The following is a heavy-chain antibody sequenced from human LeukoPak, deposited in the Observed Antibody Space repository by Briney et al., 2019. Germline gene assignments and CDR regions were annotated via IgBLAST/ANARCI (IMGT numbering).Heavy chain of an antibody. CDR3: ASGRRGLYYFDY. Sequence: GGSLRLSCAASGFTFSSYAMSWVRQAPGKGLEWVSAISGSGGSTYYADSVKGRFTISRDNSKNTLYLQMNSLRAEDTAVYYCASGRRGLYYFDYWGQGTLVTVSS. D-gene: IGHD3-10*01. CDR1: GFTFSSYA. V-gene: IGHV3-23*01. J-gene: IGHJ4*02. CDR2: ISGSGGST.